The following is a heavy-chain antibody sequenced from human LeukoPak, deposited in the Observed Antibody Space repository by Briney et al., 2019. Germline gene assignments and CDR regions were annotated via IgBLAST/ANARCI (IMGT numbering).Heavy chain of an antibody. V-gene: IGHV4-59*01. CDR2: IYYSGST. CDR1: GGSISSYY. CDR3: ARASFIVVVPAAMIGHSVWFDP. J-gene: IGHJ5*02. Sequence: PSETLSLTCTVSGGSISSYYWSWIRQPPGKGVEWIGYIYYSGSTNYNPSLKSRVTISVDTSKNQFSLKLSSVTAADTAVYYCARASFIVVVPAAMIGHSVWFDPWGQGTLVTVSS. D-gene: IGHD2-2*01.